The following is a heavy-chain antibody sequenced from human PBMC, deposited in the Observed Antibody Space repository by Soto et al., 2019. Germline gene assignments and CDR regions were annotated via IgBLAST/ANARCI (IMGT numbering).Heavy chain of an antibody. D-gene: IGHD3-22*01. CDR2: ISAYNGNT. CDR3: AKVFSAPYNYDSSGNEYYFAD. Sequence: ASVKVSCKASGYTFTSYGISWVRQAPGQGLEWMGWISAYNGNTNYAQKLQGRVTMTTDTSTSTAYMELRSLRAEDTAVYYCAKVFSAPYNYDSSGNEYYFADWGQGTLVTVSS. CDR1: GYTFTSYG. V-gene: IGHV1-18*01. J-gene: IGHJ4*02.